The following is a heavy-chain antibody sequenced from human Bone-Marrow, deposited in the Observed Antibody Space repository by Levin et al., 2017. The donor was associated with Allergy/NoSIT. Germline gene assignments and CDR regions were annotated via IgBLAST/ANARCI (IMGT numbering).Heavy chain of an antibody. D-gene: IGHD2-15*01. CDR1: GFTFSSYE. CDR3: ARDVGYCSGGSCYKGLVDY. CDR2: ISSSGSTI. J-gene: IGHJ4*02. V-gene: IGHV3-48*03. Sequence: GGSLRLSCAASGFTFSSYEMNWVRQAPGKGLEWVSYISSSGSTIYYADSVKGRFTISRDNAKNSLYLQMNSLRAEDTAVYYCARDVGYCSGGSCYKGLVDYWGQGTLVTVSS.